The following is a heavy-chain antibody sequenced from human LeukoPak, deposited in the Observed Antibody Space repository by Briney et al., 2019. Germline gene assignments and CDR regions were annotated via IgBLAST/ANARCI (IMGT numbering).Heavy chain of an antibody. CDR1: GYSIISDYF. CDR2: IYHSGST. J-gene: IGHJ6*03. V-gene: IGHV4-38-2*02. Sequence: SETLSLTCTVSGYSIISDYFWGWIRQPPGKGLEWIGTIYHSGSTYYNPSLTSRVTISVDTSKNQFSLKLSSVTAADTAVYYCARHKDYYYSYMDVWGKGTTVTISS. CDR3: ARHKDYYYSYMDV.